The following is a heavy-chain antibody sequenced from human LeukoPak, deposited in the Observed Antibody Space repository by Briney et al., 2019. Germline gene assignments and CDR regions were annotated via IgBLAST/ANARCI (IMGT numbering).Heavy chain of an antibody. D-gene: IGHD3-3*01. Sequence: PSETLSLTCTVSGGSISSYYWSWIRQPPRKGLEWIGYIYYSGSTNYNPSLKSRVTISVDTSKNQFSLKLSSVTAADTAVYYCAKLERGDFWSGYYFDYWGQGTLVTVSS. J-gene: IGHJ4*02. CDR2: IYYSGST. V-gene: IGHV4-59*01. CDR1: GGSISSYY. CDR3: AKLERGDFWSGYYFDY.